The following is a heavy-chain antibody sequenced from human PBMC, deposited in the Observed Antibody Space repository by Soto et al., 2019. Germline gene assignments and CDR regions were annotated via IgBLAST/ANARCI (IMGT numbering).Heavy chain of an antibody. CDR3: ARARKNYYDSRPCFDL. J-gene: IGHJ5*02. CDR1: GGSFSGYY. Sequence: SETLSLTCAVYGGSFSGYYWSWIRQPPGKGLEWIGEINHSGSTNYNPSLKSRVTISVDTSKNQFSLKLSSVTAADTAVYYCARARKNYYDSRPCFDLWGQGTLVTVSS. V-gene: IGHV4-34*01. CDR2: INHSGST. D-gene: IGHD3-22*01.